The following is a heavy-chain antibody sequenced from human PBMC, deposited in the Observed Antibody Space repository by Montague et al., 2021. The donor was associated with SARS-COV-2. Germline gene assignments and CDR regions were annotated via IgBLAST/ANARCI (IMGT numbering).Heavy chain of an antibody. CDR1: GWSFSTYS. D-gene: IGHD3-10*01. Sequence: SETLSLTCAVHGWSFSTYSWNLTRQPPGKWLESVAEINHSESTHCNPSLKSRVTISVDTTKHQFSLKLCSVTAADTAVYYCARGYRPPILLWFGDRYGYGMDVWGKGTTVTVS. CDR2: INHSEST. V-gene: IGHV4-34*01. CDR3: ARGYRPPILLWFGDRYGYGMDV. J-gene: IGHJ6*01.